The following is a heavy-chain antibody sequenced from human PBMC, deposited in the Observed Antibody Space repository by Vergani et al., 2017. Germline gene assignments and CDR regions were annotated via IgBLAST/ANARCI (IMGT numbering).Heavy chain of an antibody. V-gene: IGHV3-21*01. D-gene: IGHD2-2*01. CDR3: ARYLATDIVVVPAAPHDY. J-gene: IGHJ4*02. CDR1: GFTFSSYS. Sequence: EVQLVESGGGLVKPGGSLRLSCAASGFTFSSYSMNWVRQAPGKGLEWVSSISSSSSYIYYADSVKGRFTISRDNAKNSLYLQMNSLRAEDTAVYYCARYLATDIVVVPAAPHDYWGQGTLVTVSS. CDR2: ISSSSSYI.